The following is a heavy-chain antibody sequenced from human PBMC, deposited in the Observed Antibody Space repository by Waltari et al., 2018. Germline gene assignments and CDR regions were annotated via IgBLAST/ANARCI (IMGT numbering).Heavy chain of an antibody. Sequence: QVQLVESGGGVVQPGGSLRLSCAASGFTFSSYGMPWVRQAPGKGLEWVAFIRYDGSNKYYADSVKGRFTISRDNSKNTLYLQMNSLRAEDTAVYYCAKDLRGLREEYYYYMDVWGKGTTVTVSS. CDR2: IRYDGSNK. V-gene: IGHV3-30*02. J-gene: IGHJ6*03. CDR3: AKDLRGLREEYYYYMDV. CDR1: GFTFSSYG.